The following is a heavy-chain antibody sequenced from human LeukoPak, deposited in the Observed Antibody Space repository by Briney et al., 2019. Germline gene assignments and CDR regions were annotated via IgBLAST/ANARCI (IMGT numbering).Heavy chain of an antibody. CDR3: ARDTAMVDS. CDR2: IKQDGSEK. CDR1: GVMFPSYW. Sequence: PGGSLRLSCAASGVMFPSYWMTWVRQAPGKGLEWVANIKQDGSEKYYVDSVKGRFTISRDNAKNSVYLQMNSLRAEDTAVYYCARDTAMVDSWGQGTLVTVSS. J-gene: IGHJ4*02. V-gene: IGHV3-7*01. D-gene: IGHD5-18*01.